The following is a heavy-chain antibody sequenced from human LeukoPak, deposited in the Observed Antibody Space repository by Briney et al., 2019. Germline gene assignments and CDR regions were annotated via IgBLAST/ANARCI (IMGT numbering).Heavy chain of an antibody. V-gene: IGHV3-48*01. CDR2: ISSSSRTI. J-gene: IGHJ4*02. CDR3: ARQSGTMVTTRFDY. CDR1: GFTFSSYS. D-gene: IGHD4-17*01. Sequence: GGSLRLSCAASGFTFSSYSMNWVRQAPGKGLEWVSYISSSSRTIYYADSVKGRFTTSRDNAKNSLYLQMNGLRAEDTAIYYCARQSGTMVTTRFDYWGQGTLVTVSS.